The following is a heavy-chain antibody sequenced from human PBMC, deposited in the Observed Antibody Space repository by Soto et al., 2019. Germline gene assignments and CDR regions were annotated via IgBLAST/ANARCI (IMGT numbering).Heavy chain of an antibody. CDR3: ARDVVVVPAAISSYYDYGMDV. D-gene: IGHD2-2*01. CDR2: ISAYNGNT. J-gene: IGHJ6*02. Sequence: ASVKVSCKASGYTFTSYGISWVREAPGQGLEWMGWISAYNGNTDYAQKLQGRVTMTTDTSTSTAYMELRSLRSDDTAVYYCARDVVVVPAAISSYYDYGMDVWGQGTTITVSS. V-gene: IGHV1-18*04. CDR1: GYTFTSYG.